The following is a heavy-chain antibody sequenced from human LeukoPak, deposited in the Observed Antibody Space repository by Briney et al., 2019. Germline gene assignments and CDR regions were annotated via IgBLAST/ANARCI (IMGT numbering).Heavy chain of an antibody. CDR1: GYTFTGYY. Sequence: ASVKVSCKASGYTFTGYYMHWVRQAPGQGLEWMGWINPNSGGTNYAQKFQGRVTMTRDTSISTAYMELSRLRSDDTAVYYCARDSVLLWFGENSDYWGQGTLVTVSS. V-gene: IGHV1-2*02. J-gene: IGHJ4*02. CDR3: ARDSVLLWFGENSDY. D-gene: IGHD3-10*01. CDR2: INPNSGGT.